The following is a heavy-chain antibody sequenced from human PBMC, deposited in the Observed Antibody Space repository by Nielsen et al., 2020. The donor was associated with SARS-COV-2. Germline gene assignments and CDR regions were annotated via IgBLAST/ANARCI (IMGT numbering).Heavy chain of an antibody. D-gene: IGHD5-24*01. CDR3: ARGGYNIYDFDY. Sequence: SETLSLTCTVSGGSITTTTYYWSWIRQPPGKGLEWIGYIYYSGTTNYNPSFQSRVNISVDTSKNQFSLNLSSVTAADTAIYYCARGGYNIYDFDYWGRGTLVTVSS. J-gene: IGHJ4*02. CDR1: GGSITTTTYY. CDR2: IYYSGTT. V-gene: IGHV4-61*01.